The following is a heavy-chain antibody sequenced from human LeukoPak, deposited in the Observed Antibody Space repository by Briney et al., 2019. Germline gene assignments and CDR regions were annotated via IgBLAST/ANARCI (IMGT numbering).Heavy chain of an antibody. D-gene: IGHD3-10*01. CDR3: ARSDYHNSGSHTVFDAFDI. J-gene: IGHJ3*02. Sequence: SETLSLTCTVSGGSISMYNWSWIRRPPGKGLEWIGYIDDSGNTNYNPSLKSQVTISVDKSKNQFSLKLSFVTAADTAMYYCARSDYHNSGSHTVFDAFDIWGQGTRVTVSS. V-gene: IGHV4-59*01. CDR2: IDDSGNT. CDR1: GGSISMYN.